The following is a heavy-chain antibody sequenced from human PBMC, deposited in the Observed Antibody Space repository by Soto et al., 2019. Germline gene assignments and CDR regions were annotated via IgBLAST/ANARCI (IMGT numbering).Heavy chain of an antibody. CDR1: GFTFNNYA. Sequence: GGSLRLSCAASGFTFNNYAMNWVRQAPGKGLEWVSSISSNGNYIYYAYSVNGRFTISRDNAKNSLYLQMDSLRAEDTAMYYGARGPHNSGSPYYFDYWGQGTLVTVSS. V-gene: IGHV3-21*01. J-gene: IGHJ4*02. CDR2: ISSNGNYI. CDR3: ARGPHNSGSPYYFDY. D-gene: IGHD1-26*01.